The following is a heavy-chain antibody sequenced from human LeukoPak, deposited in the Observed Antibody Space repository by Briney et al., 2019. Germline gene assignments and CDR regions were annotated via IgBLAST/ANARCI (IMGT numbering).Heavy chain of an antibody. CDR1: GYTFTGYY. D-gene: IGHD2-21*01. CDR3: ACGSSTSYNYYYYMDV. Sequence: ASVKVSCKASGYTFTGYYMHWVRQAPGQGLEWMGWINPNSGGTNYAQKFQGRVTMTRDTSISTAYMELSRLRSDDTAVYYCACGSSTSYNYYYYMDVWGKGTTVTVSS. V-gene: IGHV1-2*02. J-gene: IGHJ6*03. CDR2: INPNSGGT.